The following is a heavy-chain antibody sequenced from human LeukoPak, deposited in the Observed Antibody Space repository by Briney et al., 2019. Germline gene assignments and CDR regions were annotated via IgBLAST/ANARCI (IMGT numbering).Heavy chain of an antibody. CDR2: IYPSGTT. V-gene: IGHV4-30-4*08. CDR1: SGSINSGSSF. D-gene: IGHD3-16*01. J-gene: IGHJ5*02. CDR3: ARRGLRSPFDP. Sequence: SQTLSLTCTVSSGSINSGSSFWSWVRQPPGKGLEWIGYIYPSGTTYYEPSLKSRVTISVDTSNNQFSLSLDSVTAADTAVYYCARRGLRSPFDPWGQGTLVTVSS.